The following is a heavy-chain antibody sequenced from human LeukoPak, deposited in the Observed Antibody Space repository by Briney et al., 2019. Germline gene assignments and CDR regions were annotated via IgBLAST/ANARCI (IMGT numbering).Heavy chain of an antibody. V-gene: IGHV4-59*01. CDR3: AKGVTLDY. CDR2: IYYSGST. Sequence: SETLSLTCTVSGGSISSYCWSWIRQPPGKGLEWIGYIYYSGSTNYNPSLKSRVTISVDTSKNQFSLKLSSVTAADTAVYYCAKGVTLDYWGQGTLVTVSS. D-gene: IGHD3-10*01. J-gene: IGHJ4*02. CDR1: GGSISSYC.